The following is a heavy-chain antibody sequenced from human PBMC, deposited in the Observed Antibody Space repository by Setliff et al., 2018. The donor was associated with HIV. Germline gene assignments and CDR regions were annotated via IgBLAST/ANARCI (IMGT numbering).Heavy chain of an antibody. J-gene: IGHJ6*02. Sequence: SETLSLTCAVYGGSFSGYFWTWIRQPPGKGLEWIGSIYYSGTTYYNPSLKSRITISVDTSKNQFSLKVNSVTAADTAVYYCASPKERYYYGSGTNVREYYGMDVWGQGTTVTVSS. CDR3: ASPKERYYYGSGTNVREYYGMDV. V-gene: IGHV4-34*01. D-gene: IGHD3-10*01. CDR2: IYYSGTT. CDR1: GGSFSGYF.